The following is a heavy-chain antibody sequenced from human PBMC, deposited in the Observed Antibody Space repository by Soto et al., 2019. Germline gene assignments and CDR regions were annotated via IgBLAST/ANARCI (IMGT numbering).Heavy chain of an antibody. D-gene: IGHD2-15*01. J-gene: IGHJ5*02. CDR2: INHSGST. CDR3: ARGALGYCSGGSCYPQGFDP. V-gene: IGHV4-34*01. CDR1: GGSFSGYY. Sequence: XGTLSLTCAVYGGSFSGYYWSWIRQPPGKGLEWIGEINHSGSTNYNPSLKSRVTISVDTSKNQFSLKLSSVTAADTAVYYCARGALGYCSGGSCYPQGFDPWGQGTLVTVSS.